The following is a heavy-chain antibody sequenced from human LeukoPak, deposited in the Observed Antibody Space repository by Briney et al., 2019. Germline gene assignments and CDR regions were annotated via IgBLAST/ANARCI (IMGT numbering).Heavy chain of an antibody. CDR2: IYYSGST. CDR3: ASSTFYDSSGYHFDY. Sequence: SQTLSLTCTVSGGPISSGGYYWSWIRQHPGKGLEWIGYIYYSGSTYYNPSLKSRVTISVDTSKNQFSLKLSSVTAADTAVYYCASSTFYDSSGYHFDYWGQGTLVTVSS. J-gene: IGHJ4*02. V-gene: IGHV4-31*03. CDR1: GGPISSGGYY. D-gene: IGHD3-22*01.